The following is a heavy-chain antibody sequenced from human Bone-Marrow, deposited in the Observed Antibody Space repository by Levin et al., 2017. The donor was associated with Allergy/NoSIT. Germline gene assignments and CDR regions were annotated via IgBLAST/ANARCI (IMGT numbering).Heavy chain of an antibody. CDR1: GFTFRHYT. CDR3: ARDPARGYYDSSGYSGDH. Sequence: RASVKVSCVASGFTFRHYTMNWVRQAPGKGLEWVSCITSSGDSTYYADSVKGRFTISRDNAKNSLYLQLNRLRDEDTAMYYCARDPARGYYDSSGYSGDHWGQGTLVTVSS. J-gene: IGHJ4*02. D-gene: IGHD3-22*01. V-gene: IGHV3-48*02. CDR2: ITSSGDST.